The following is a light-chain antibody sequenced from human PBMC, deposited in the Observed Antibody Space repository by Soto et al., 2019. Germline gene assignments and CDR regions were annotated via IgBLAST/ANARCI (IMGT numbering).Light chain of an antibody. CDR2: SNN. CDR1: SSNIGTNT. V-gene: IGLV1-44*01. CDR3: EAWDGSLNVVL. Sequence: QSVLTQPPSASGTPGKRVTISCSGSSSNIGTNTVNWYQHLPGSAPKLLIYSNNQRPSGVPDRFSGSKSGTSASLAISGLQPDDDADYYCEAWDGSLNVVLFGGGTKLTVL. J-gene: IGLJ2*01.